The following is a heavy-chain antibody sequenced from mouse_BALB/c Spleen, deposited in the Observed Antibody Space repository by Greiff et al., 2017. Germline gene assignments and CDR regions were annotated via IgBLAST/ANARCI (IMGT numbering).Heavy chain of an antibody. V-gene: IGHV5-17*02. D-gene: IGHD2-1*01. J-gene: IGHJ4*01. CDR2: ISSGSSTI. CDR1: GFTFSSFG. Sequence: EVQGVESGGGLVQPGGSRKLSCAASGFTFSSFGMHWVRQAPEKGLEWVAYISSGSSTIYYADTVKGRFTISRDNPKNTLFLQMTSLRSEDTAMYYCARGGYYGNSYAMDYWGQGTSVTVSS. CDR3: ARGGYYGNSYAMDY.